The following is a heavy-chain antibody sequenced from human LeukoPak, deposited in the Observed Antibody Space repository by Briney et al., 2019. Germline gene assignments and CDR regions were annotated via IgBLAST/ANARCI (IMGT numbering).Heavy chain of an antibody. V-gene: IGHV3-53*01. CDR3: ARGTFSAWYSDY. Sequence: GGSLRLSCAASGFTVSSNYMSWVRQAPGKGLELVSVIYSGGSTYYADSVKGRFTISRDNSKNTLYLQMNSLRAGDTAVYYCARGTFSAWYSDYWGQGTLVTVSS. D-gene: IGHD2/OR15-2a*01. CDR1: GFTVSSNY. CDR2: IYSGGST. J-gene: IGHJ4*02.